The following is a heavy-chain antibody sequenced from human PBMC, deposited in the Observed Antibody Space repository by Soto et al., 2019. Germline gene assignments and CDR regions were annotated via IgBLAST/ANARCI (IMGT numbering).Heavy chain of an antibody. Sequence: GASVKVSCKASGGTFSSYAISWVRQAPGQGLEWMGGIIPILGTANYAQKFQGRVTITADESTSTAYMELSSLRSEDTAVYYCAATTYYYDSSGYYLDYWGQGTLVTVSS. CDR2: IIPILGTA. V-gene: IGHV1-69*13. CDR3: AATTYYYDSSGYYLDY. J-gene: IGHJ4*02. CDR1: GGTFSSYA. D-gene: IGHD3-22*01.